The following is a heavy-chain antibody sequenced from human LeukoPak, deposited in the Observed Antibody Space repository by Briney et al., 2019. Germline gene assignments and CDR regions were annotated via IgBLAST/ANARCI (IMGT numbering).Heavy chain of an antibody. D-gene: IGHD3-9*01. Sequence: PGGSLRLSCGASGFTFSSYAMSWVRQAPGKGLEWVSAITRNAARSYYAASVERRFTISSDISNNTLFLQMNSMRDDDSAICYCAKCYDPDAPGYYSCFDYWGQGTRVTASS. CDR2: ITRNAARS. CDR3: AKCYDPDAPGYYSCFDY. CDR1: GFTFSSYA. J-gene: IGHJ4*02. V-gene: IGHV3-23*01.